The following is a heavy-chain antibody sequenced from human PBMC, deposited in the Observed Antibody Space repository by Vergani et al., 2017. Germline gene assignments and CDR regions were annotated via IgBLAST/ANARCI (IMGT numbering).Heavy chain of an antibody. D-gene: IGHD3-22*01. CDR3: TKAGQYDSDNFHDS. CDR1: GFNFRSFG. V-gene: IGHV3-30*02. Sequence: ALLVQSGGGAVQPGGSLRLSCEASGFNFRSFGMHWVRQAPGKGLEWVAFIRYDGTKRFYGDSVKGRFTISRDNSQTTVFLQMNSLRADDSAVYYCTKAGQYDSDNFHDSWGQGALVTVAS. J-gene: IGHJ1*01. CDR2: IRYDGTKR.